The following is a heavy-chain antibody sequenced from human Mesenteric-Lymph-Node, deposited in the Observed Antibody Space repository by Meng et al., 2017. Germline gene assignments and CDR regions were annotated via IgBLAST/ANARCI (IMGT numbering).Heavy chain of an antibody. J-gene: IGHJ5*02. CDR1: GFTLSSSW. CDR2: ISPDGNKE. V-gene: IGHV3-7*01. D-gene: IGHD6-13*01. Sequence: GESLKISCAASGFTLSSSWMSWVRQAPGKGLEWVANISPDGNKEFCVDSVKGRFTFSRDNAKNSLYLQMNSLRAEDTAVYYCARLGIPAAGSFNWFDPWGQGTRVTCYS. CDR3: ARLGIPAAGSFNWFDP.